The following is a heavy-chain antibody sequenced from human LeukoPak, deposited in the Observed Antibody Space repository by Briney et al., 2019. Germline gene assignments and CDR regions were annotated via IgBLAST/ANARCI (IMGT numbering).Heavy chain of an antibody. CDR3: ATITIFGVAHDY. V-gene: IGHV4-34*01. Sequence: SETLSLTCAVYGGSFSGYYWSCIRQPPGKGLEWIGEINHSGSTNYNPSLKSRVTISVDTSKNQFSLKLSSVTAADTAVYYCATITIFGVAHDYWGQGTLVTVSS. D-gene: IGHD3-3*01. CDR2: INHSGST. CDR1: GGSFSGYY. J-gene: IGHJ4*02.